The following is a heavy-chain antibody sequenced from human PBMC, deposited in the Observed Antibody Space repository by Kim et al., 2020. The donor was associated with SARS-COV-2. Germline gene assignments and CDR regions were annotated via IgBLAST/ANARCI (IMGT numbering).Heavy chain of an antibody. CDR2: IYYSGST. CDR1: GGSISSSSYY. Sequence: SETLSLTCTVSGGSISSSSYYWGWIRQPPGKGLEWIGSIYYSGSTYYNPSLKSRVTISVDTSKNQFSLKLSSVTAADTAVYYCARVWDGDYSLSFDYWGQGTLVTVSS. CDR3: ARVWDGDYSLSFDY. D-gene: IGHD4-17*01. V-gene: IGHV4-39*01. J-gene: IGHJ4*02.